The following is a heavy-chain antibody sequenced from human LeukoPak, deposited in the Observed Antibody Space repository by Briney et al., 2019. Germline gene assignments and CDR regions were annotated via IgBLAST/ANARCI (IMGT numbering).Heavy chain of an antibody. D-gene: IGHD2-15*01. CDR1: GFTFSSYG. CDR2: IRYDGSNK. J-gene: IGHJ6*03. CDR3: AKASRPTDYCSGGSCYSLGYYYCMDV. Sequence: TGGSMRPSCAASGFTFSSYGMHWVRQAPGKGLEWVAFIRYDGSNKYYADSVKGRFTISRDNSKNTLYLQMNSLRAEDTAVYYCAKASRPTDYCSGGSCYSLGYYYCMDVWGKGTTVTVSS. V-gene: IGHV3-30*02.